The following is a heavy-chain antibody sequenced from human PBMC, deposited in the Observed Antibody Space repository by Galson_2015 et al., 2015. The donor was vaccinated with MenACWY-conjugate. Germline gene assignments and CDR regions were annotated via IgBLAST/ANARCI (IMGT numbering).Heavy chain of an antibody. Sequence: SLRLSCAVSGFTFRNYWMTWVRQAPGKGLEWVASIKKDGSEKYYVDSVKGRFTISRDNTKNSMYLEMNSLRAEDTAVYYCARGRYGTDVWGQGTTVTASS. CDR2: IKKDGSEK. CDR3: ARGRYGTDV. CDR1: GFTFRNYW. V-gene: IGHV3-7*03. J-gene: IGHJ6*02.